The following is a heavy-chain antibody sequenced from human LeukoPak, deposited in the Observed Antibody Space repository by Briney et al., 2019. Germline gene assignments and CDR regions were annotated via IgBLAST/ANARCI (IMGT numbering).Heavy chain of an antibody. CDR2: IYPGDSDT. D-gene: IGHD3-9*01. Sequence: GESLKISCKGSGYSFTSYWIGWVRQMPGKGLEWMGIIYPGDSDTRYSPSFQGQVTISADKSISTAYLQWSSLKASDTAMYYCARPQQDYDILTGYYRGNWFDPWGQGTLVTVSS. CDR3: ARPQQDYDILTGYYRGNWFDP. CDR1: GYSFTSYW. J-gene: IGHJ5*02. V-gene: IGHV5-51*01.